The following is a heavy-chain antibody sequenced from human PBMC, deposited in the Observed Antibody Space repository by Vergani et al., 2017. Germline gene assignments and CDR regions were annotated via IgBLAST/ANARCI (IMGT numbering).Heavy chain of an antibody. D-gene: IGHD5-18*01. V-gene: IGHV3-30*02. CDR2: IRYDGNNQ. Sequence: QVQLVESGGGVVQPGGSLRLSCEASGFTFNNYGIHWVRQTPGKGLEWVAFIRYDGNNQQYFHSVKGRFTISRDNSKNTLYLQMNSLRVEDTAVYYCARETRDTPSSLDYWGQGTLVTVSS. CDR3: ARETRDTPSSLDY. J-gene: IGHJ4*02. CDR1: GFTFNNYG.